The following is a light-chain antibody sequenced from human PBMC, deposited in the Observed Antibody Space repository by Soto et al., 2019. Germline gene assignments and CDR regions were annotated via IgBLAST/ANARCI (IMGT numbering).Light chain of an antibody. J-gene: IGLJ1*01. CDR2: DVN. CDR1: SSDIGAYNY. Sequence: QSALTQPASVSGSPGQSITISCTGTSSDIGAYNYVSWYQQHPGKAPKLLIYDVNYRPSGVSNRLSGSKSGNTASLTISGLQAEDEADYYCSSYAISSAYVFGTGNKLIVL. CDR3: SSYAISSAYV. V-gene: IGLV2-14*01.